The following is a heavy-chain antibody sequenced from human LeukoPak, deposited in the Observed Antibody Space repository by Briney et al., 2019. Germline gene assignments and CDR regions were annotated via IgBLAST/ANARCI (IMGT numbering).Heavy chain of an antibody. V-gene: IGHV3-11*04. CDR2: ISSSGSTI. J-gene: IGHJ4*02. CDR3: ARGPGGGYYDSSGYYEGWDY. Sequence: GGSLRLSCAASGFTFSDYYMSWIRQAPGKGLEWVSYISSSGSTIYYADSVKGRFTISRDNAKNSLYLQMNSLRAEDTAVYYCARGPGGGYYDSSGYYEGWDYWGQGTLATVSS. D-gene: IGHD3-22*01. CDR1: GFTFSDYY.